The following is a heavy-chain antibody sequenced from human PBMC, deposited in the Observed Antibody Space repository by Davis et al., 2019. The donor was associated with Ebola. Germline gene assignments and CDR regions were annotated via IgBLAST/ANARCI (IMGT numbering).Heavy chain of an antibody. J-gene: IGHJ3*02. CDR1: GFTFSSYG. V-gene: IGHV3-33*08. D-gene: IGHD1-26*01. Sequence: GGSLRLSCAASGFTFSSYGMHWVRQAPGKGLEWVAVIWYDGSNKYYADSVKGRFTISRANSKNTLYLQMNSLRAEDTAVYYCARDLGEWELLGAFDIWGQGTMVTVSS. CDR2: IWYDGSNK. CDR3: ARDLGEWELLGAFDI.